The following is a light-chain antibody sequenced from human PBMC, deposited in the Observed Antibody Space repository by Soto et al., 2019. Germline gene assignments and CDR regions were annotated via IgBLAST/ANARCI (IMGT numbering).Light chain of an antibody. Sequence: DIQMKQSTYSLSASVGDRVTITCRACETVSTYLNWYQQKPGKAPKLLIYGVSNLYSGVPSRFSGNGSGTDFTLTISMLPPEDFAPYYCHDSYSAVVYTFGQRTKVEI. CDR2: GVS. J-gene: IGKJ2*01. V-gene: IGKV1-39*01. CDR1: ETVSTY. CDR3: HDSYSAVVYT.